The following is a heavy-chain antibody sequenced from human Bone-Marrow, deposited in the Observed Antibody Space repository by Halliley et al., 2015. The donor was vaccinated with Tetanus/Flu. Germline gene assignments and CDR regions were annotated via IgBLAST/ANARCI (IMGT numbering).Heavy chain of an antibody. D-gene: IGHD3-3*01. Sequence: LRLSCAVSDYSISSGYSWGWIRQPPGKGPEWIGNIYNTGITYYNPSLKSRVTISVDTSKNQFSLKLYSVTATDTAVYYCARAGGRFLEWLTYYFDYWGQGTLVTVSS. CDR3: ARAGGRFLEWLTYYFDY. CDR1: DYSISSGYS. CDR2: IYNTGIT. V-gene: IGHV4-38-2*01. J-gene: IGHJ4*02.